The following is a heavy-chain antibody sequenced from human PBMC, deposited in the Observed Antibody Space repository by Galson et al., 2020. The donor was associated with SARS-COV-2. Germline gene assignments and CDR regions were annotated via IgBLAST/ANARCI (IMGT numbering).Heavy chain of an antibody. Sequence: ASVKVSCKASGYTFTSYEINWVRQAPGQGLEWMGWMNPHSGNTGYAQKFQGRVTMTRTTSISTAYMELNSLTSEDTDVYYCARSYDDFATWFDPWGQGTLVTVSS. CDR2: MNPHSGNT. CDR1: GYTFTSYE. V-gene: IGHV1-8*01. D-gene: IGHD4-17*01. CDR3: ARSYDDFATWFDP. J-gene: IGHJ5*02.